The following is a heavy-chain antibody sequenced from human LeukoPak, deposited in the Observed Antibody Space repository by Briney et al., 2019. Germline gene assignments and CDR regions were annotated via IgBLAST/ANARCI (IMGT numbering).Heavy chain of an antibody. D-gene: IGHD1-26*01. CDR3: ARSLLPSAFGF. CDR2: ITSTTSQV. CDR1: GFTFSNYN. Sequence: GGSLRLSCAASGFTFSNYNMNWVRQAPGKGLDWVSSITSTTSQVHYADLVKGRFTISRDNAKNSLYLQMNSLRAEDTAVYYCARSLLPSAFGFWGQGTMVTVSS. V-gene: IGHV3-21*01. J-gene: IGHJ3*01.